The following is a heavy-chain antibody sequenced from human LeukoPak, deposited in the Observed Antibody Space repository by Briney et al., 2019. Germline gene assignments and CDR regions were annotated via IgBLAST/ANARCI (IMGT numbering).Heavy chain of an antibody. CDR2: IIPIFGTA. CDR3: ARDAGIVGATPWDYYYMDV. J-gene: IGHJ6*03. Sequence: GASVKVSCKASGGTFSSYAIIWVRQAPGQGLEWMGGIIPIFGTANYAQKFQGRVTITTDESTSTAYMELSSLRSEDTAVYYCARDAGIVGATPWDYYYMDVWGKGTTVTVSS. V-gene: IGHV1-69*05. CDR1: GGTFSSYA. D-gene: IGHD1-26*01.